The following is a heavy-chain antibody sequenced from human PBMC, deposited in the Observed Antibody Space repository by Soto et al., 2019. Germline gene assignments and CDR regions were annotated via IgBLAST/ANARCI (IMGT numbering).Heavy chain of an antibody. CDR2: ISYDGSNK. CDR1: GFTFSSYA. J-gene: IGHJ4*02. CDR3: ARDSELELAPGLDY. V-gene: IGHV3-30-3*01. D-gene: IGHD1-7*01. Sequence: PGGSLRLSCAASGFTFSSYAMHWVRQAPGKGLEWVAVISYDGSNKYYADSVKGRFTISRDNSKNTLYLQMNSLRAEDTAVYYCARDSELELAPGLDYWAQGTLVTVSS.